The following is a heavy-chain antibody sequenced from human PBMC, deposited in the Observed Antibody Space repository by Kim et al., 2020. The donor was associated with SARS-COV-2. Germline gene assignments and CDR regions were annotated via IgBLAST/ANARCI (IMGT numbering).Heavy chain of an antibody. CDR3: VREPHFDY. Sequence: GGSLRLSCAASGFTFSDFWMSWVRQAPGKGLEWVGCIRSKTHGGTTALAAPARGRFTISSDDSTDTLLLQMNSLRAAATAMYYRVREPHFDYWAQGTLVT. V-gene: IGHV3-15*05. CDR1: GFTFSDFW. J-gene: IGHJ4*02. CDR2: IRSKTHGGTT.